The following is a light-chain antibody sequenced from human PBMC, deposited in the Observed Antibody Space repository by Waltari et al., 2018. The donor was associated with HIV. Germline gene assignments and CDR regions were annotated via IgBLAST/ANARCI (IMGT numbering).Light chain of an antibody. V-gene: IGLV1-51*01. J-gene: IGLJ3*02. Sequence: QSVLTQPPSVSAAAGQKVTIPCSGSSSNIGKNFVSWYQQLPGTAPKLLIYDNNKRPSGIPDRFSGSKSGTSATLGITGLQTGDEADYYCGTWDNSLSAVVFGGGTKLTVL. CDR1: SSNIGKNF. CDR3: GTWDNSLSAVV. CDR2: DNN.